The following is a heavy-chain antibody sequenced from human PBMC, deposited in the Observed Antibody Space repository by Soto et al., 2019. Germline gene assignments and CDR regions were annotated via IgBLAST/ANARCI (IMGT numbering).Heavy chain of an antibody. CDR1: GGTFSSYA. CDR2: IIPIFGTA. D-gene: IGHD3-22*01. J-gene: IGHJ4*02. CDR3: ATRGGGTYYYDSSGYYYEYYFDY. Sequence: QVQLVQSGAEVKKPGSSVKVSCKASGGTFSSYAISWVRQAPGQGLEWMGGIIPIFGTANYAQKFQGRVTITADESTSTAHMGLGSLGVGDTGVYYCATRGGGTYYYDSSGYYYEYYFDYWGQGTLVTVSS. V-gene: IGHV1-69*01.